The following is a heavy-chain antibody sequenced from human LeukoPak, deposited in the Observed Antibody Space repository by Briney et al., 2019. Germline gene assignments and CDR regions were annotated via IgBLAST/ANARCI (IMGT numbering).Heavy chain of an antibody. D-gene: IGHD6-19*01. CDR3: VREPFGWYDY. CDR1: GFTFSSYP. CDR2: ISTNGGST. Sequence: GGSLRLSCAASGFTFSSYPMHWVRQAPGRGLEYVSAISTNGGSTYYGNSVRGRFTISRDNSKNTLYLQMGSLRSEDTAVYYCVREPFGWYDYWGQGTLVTVSS. V-gene: IGHV3-64*01. J-gene: IGHJ4*02.